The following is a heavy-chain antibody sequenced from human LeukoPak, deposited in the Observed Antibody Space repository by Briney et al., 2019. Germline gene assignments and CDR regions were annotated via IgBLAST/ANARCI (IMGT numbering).Heavy chain of an antibody. CDR2: ISGSGGST. CDR1: GFTFSSYG. D-gene: IGHD3-9*01. CDR3: AKVSESNYDILTGHYTPYYFDY. Sequence: GGSLRLSCAASGFTFSSYGMHWVRQAPGKGLEWVSGISGSGGSTFYADSVKGRFTISRDNSKNILYLQMNSLRADDTAVYYCAKVSESNYDILTGHYTPYYFDYWGQGTLVTVSS. V-gene: IGHV3-23*01. J-gene: IGHJ4*02.